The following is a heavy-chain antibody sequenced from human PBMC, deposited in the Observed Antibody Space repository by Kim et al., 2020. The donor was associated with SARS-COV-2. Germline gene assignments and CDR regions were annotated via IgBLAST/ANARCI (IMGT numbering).Heavy chain of an antibody. CDR1: GFTFSSYA. J-gene: IGHJ3*02. CDR2: IYSGGSST. Sequence: GGSLRLSCAASGFTFSSYAMSWVRQAPGKGLEWVSVIYSGGSSTYYADSVKGRFTISRDNSKNTLYLQMNSRRAEDTAVYYCSKEYYYDSSGYSGAFAI. CDR3: SKEYYYDSSGYSGAFAI. V-gene: IGHV3-23*03. D-gene: IGHD3-22*01.